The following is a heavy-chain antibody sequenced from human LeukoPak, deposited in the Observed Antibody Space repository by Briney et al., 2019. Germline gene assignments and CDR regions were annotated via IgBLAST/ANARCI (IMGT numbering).Heavy chain of an antibody. V-gene: IGHV5-51*01. CDR2: IYPADSDT. J-gene: IGHJ4*02. D-gene: IGHD3/OR15-3a*01. CDR3: ARFRTGYSDY. CDR1: GFSFTSYW. Sequence: GESLKISCKGSGFSFTSYWFGWVRQMPGKGLEWMGLIYPADSDTRYSPSFQGQVTISADRSISTAYLQWSSLKASDTAMYYCARFRTGYSDYWGQGTLVTVSS.